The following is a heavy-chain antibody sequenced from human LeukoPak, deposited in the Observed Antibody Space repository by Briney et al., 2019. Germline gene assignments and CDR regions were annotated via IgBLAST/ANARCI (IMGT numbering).Heavy chain of an antibody. Sequence: PSETLSLTCTVSGGSISSYYWSWIRQPPGKGLEWIGYIYYSGSTNYNPSLKSRITISVDTSKNQFSLKLSSVTAADTAVYYCARGGSYYAYWGQGTLVTVSS. J-gene: IGHJ4*02. CDR2: IYYSGST. CDR3: ARGGSYYAY. V-gene: IGHV4-59*01. CDR1: GGSISSYY. D-gene: IGHD1-14*01.